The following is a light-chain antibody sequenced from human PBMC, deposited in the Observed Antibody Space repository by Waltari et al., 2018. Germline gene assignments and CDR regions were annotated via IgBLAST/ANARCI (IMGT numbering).Light chain of an antibody. V-gene: IGKV3-20*01. CDR1: QSVSRT. J-gene: IGKJ1*01. CDR3: QHYVRLPAT. Sequence: SCSASQSVSRTLAWYQQKPGQAPRLLIYGASTRATGIPERFSGGGSGTDFSLTISRLEPEDFAVYYCQHYVRLPATFGQGTKVEIK. CDR2: GAS.